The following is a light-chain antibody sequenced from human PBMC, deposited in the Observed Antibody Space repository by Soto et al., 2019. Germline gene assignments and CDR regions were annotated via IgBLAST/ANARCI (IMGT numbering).Light chain of an antibody. Sequence: QSVLTQPPSASGTPGQRVTISCSGSSSNIGSNFVNWYQQVPETAPRLLIYSDNQRPSGVPDRFSGSKSGTSASLAISGLQSEDEADCYCATWDDSLNGPLFGGGTKVTVL. CDR1: SSNIGSNF. V-gene: IGLV1-44*01. CDR2: SDN. J-gene: IGLJ2*01. CDR3: ATWDDSLNGPL.